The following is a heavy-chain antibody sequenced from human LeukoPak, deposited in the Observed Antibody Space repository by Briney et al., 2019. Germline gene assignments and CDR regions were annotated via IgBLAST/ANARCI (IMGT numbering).Heavy chain of an antibody. Sequence: GGSLRLSCAGYGFTFSNYEMNWVRQAPGKGLEWLSYISSSGSNIKYADSVKGRFTISRDNAKNSLFLQMSSLRADDTAVYYCARDRIIVLGGTWFDPWGQGTLVTVSS. J-gene: IGHJ5*02. V-gene: IGHV3-48*03. CDR2: ISSSGSNI. CDR3: ARDRIIVLGGTWFDP. D-gene: IGHD2-8*02. CDR1: GFTFSNYE.